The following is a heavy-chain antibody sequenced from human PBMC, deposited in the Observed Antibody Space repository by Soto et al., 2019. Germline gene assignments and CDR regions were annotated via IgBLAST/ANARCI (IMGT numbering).Heavy chain of an antibody. CDR2: IIPVFGTA. Sequence: QVQLVQSGAEVKKPGSSVKVSCKASGGSLTNYGVSWVRQAPGQGLEWMGGIIPVFGTANYAQKFQGRVTIAADESKSTVLRDVRSLRSEDTAVYYCARVDATEVGVTNYAGMDGWGQGTTVNVSS. J-gene: IGHJ6*02. CDR3: ARVDATEVGVTNYAGMDG. D-gene: IGHD3-10*01. V-gene: IGHV1-69*12. CDR1: GGSLTNYG.